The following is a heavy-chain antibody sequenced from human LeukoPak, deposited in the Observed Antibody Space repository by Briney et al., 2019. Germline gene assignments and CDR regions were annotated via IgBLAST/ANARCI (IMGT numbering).Heavy chain of an antibody. CDR2: ISYDGSNK. V-gene: IGHV3-30-3*01. D-gene: IGHD6-19*01. Sequence: GGSLRLSCAASGFTFSSYAMHWVRQAPGKGLEWVAVISYDGSNKYYADSVKGRFTISRDNSKNTLYLQMNSLRAEDTAVYYCARGMGMTVAGHYFDYWGQGTLVTVFS. CDR3: ARGMGMTVAGHYFDY. CDR1: GFTFSSYA. J-gene: IGHJ4*02.